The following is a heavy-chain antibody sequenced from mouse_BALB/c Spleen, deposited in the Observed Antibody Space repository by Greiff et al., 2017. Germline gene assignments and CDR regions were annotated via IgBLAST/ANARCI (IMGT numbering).Heavy chain of an antibody. J-gene: IGHJ4*01. CDR3: ATMITTAMDY. Sequence: DVKLVESGGGLVKPGGSLKLSCAASGFTFSSYAMSWVRQSPEKRLEWVAEISSGGSYTYYPETVTGRFTISRDNAKNTLYLEMSSLRSEDTAMYYCATMITTAMDYWGQGTSVTVSS. CDR2: ISSGGSYT. D-gene: IGHD2-4*01. CDR1: GFTFSSYA. V-gene: IGHV5-9-4*01.